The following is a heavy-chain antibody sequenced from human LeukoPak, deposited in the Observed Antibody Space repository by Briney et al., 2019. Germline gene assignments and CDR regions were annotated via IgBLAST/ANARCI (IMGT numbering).Heavy chain of an antibody. J-gene: IGHJ3*02. CDR1: GFTFSSYA. CDR3: AKDSFGYLMGNHAFDI. V-gene: IGHV3-23*01. Sequence: GRSLRLSCAPSGFTFSSYAMSWVRQAPGKGLEWVSAISGSGGSTYYADSVKGRFTIFRDNSKNTLYLQMNSLRAEDTAVYYCAKDSFGYLMGNHAFDIWGKGQWSPSLQ. CDR2: ISGSGGST. D-gene: IGHD1-14*01.